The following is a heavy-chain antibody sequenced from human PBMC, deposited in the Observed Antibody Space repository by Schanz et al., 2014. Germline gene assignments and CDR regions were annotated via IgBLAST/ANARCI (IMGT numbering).Heavy chain of an antibody. CDR3: ARPSDSSWYMDV. D-gene: IGHD2-21*02. CDR1: GFTFSDYY. CDR2: INSDGTTT. V-gene: IGHV3-11*04. J-gene: IGHJ6*03. Sequence: QVQLVESGGGLVKPGGSLRLSCAASGFTFSDYYMSWIRQAPGKGLEWVLHINSDGTTTTYADSVKGRFTISRDNAKNLLYLQMNGLRAEDTAVYYCARPSDSSWYMDVWGKGTTXTVSS.